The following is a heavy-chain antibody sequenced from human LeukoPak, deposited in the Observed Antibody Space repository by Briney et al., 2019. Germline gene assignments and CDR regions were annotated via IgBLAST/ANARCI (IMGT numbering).Heavy chain of an antibody. CDR3: AKEGAFQLIYYFDY. V-gene: IGHV3-21*01. CDR1: GFTFSSYS. J-gene: IGHJ4*02. CDR2: ISSSSSYI. Sequence: KPGGSLRLSCAASGFTFSSYSMNWVRQAPGKGLEWVSSISSSSSYIYYADSVKGRFTISRDNSKNTLYLQMNSLRAEDTGVYYCAKEGAFQLIYYFDYWGQGTLVTVSS. D-gene: IGHD1-1*01.